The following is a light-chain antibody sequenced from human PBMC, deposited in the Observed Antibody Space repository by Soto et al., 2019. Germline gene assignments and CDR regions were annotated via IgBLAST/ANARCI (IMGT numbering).Light chain of an antibody. J-gene: IGKJ1*01. CDR2: GAS. V-gene: IGKV3-20*01. CDR1: QSVSSSY. CDR3: QQFGSSRRGT. Sequence: ETVLTQSPGTLSLSPGERATLSCRASQSVSSSYLAWYQQKPGQAPRLLIYGASSRATGIPDRFSGSVSGTDFTLSIIRLEPEDFAVYYCQQFGSSRRGTFGLGTMVEPK.